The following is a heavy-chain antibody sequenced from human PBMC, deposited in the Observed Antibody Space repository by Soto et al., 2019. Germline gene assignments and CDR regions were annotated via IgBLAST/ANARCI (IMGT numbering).Heavy chain of an antibody. Sequence: QVQLVQSGAEVKKPGSSVRVSCKASGGTLRSHAISWMRQAPGQGLEWMGGNVPLSSAANYAQKFEGRVTITAGESTSTAYMELSSLTAEDTASYYCARDRSYDNSAYVGGFDSWGQGTVVTVSS. CDR3: ARDRSYDNSAYVGGFDS. D-gene: IGHD5-18*01. CDR2: NVPLSSAA. J-gene: IGHJ4*02. CDR1: GGTLRSHA. V-gene: IGHV1-69*12.